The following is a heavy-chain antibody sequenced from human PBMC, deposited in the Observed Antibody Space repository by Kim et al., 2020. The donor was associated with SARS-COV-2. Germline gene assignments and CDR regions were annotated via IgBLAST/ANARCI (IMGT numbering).Heavy chain of an antibody. J-gene: IGHJ4*02. V-gene: IGHV3-23*01. Sequence: GGSLRLSCAASGFTFSSYAMSWVRQAPGKGLEWVSAISGSGGSTYYADSVKGRFTISRDNFKNTLYLQMNSLRAEDTAVYYCAKDLTTLAAAGMSLFDYWGQGTLVPVSS. CDR2: ISGSGGST. CDR1: GFTFSSYA. D-gene: IGHD6-13*01. CDR3: AKDLTTLAAAGMSLFDY.